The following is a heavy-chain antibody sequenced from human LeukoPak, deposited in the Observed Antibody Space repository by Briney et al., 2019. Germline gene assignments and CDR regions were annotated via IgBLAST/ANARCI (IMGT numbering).Heavy chain of an antibody. D-gene: IGHD2-15*01. V-gene: IGHV3-21*01. Sequence: GGSLRLSCAASGFTFSSYSMNWVRQAPGKGLEWVSSISSSSSYIYYADSVKGRFTISRDNAKNSLYLQMNSLRAEDTAVYYCAKESSGGNFGGNWGQGTLVTVSS. J-gene: IGHJ4*02. CDR3: AKESSGGNFGGN. CDR2: ISSSSSYI. CDR1: GFTFSSYS.